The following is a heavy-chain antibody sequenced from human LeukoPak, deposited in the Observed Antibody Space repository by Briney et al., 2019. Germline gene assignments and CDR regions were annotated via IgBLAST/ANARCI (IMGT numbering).Heavy chain of an antibody. Sequence: GGSLRLPCAASGFTYSSYWMTWARQAPGKGREWVAKKKQDGSEKYYVDSVKGRFTISRDNAKNSLYLQMISLGAEDTAVYYCARRGTSSSWAHFDYWGQGNLVTVSS. CDR3: ARRGTSSSWAHFDY. J-gene: IGHJ4*02. CDR2: KKQDGSEK. CDR1: GFTYSSYW. V-gene: IGHV3-7*05. D-gene: IGHD6-13*01.